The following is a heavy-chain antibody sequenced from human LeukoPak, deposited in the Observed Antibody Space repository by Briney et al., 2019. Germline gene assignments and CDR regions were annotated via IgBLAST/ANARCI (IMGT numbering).Heavy chain of an antibody. CDR1: GFTFSSYA. D-gene: IGHD3-22*01. CDR2: ISHSGATT. CDR3: AKVGTPWVITMIVAFNGGFDP. Sequence: PGGSLRLSYAASGFTFSSYAMNWVRQAPGKGLEWVSAISHSGATTYYADSVKGRFTISRDNSKNTLYLQMNSLRAEDTAVYYCAKVGTPWVITMIVAFNGGFDPWGQGTLVTVSS. V-gene: IGHV3-23*01. J-gene: IGHJ5*02.